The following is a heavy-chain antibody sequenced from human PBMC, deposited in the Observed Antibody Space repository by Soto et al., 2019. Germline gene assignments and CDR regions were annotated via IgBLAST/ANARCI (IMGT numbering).Heavy chain of an antibody. Sequence: LRLSCAASGFTFSTYEMNWVRQAPGKGLEWASYISNSGDTIYYADSVKGRFTIFRDNAKNSLYLQMNSLRVEDTALYYCARDGSRFDYWGQGTLVTVSS. CDR3: ARDGSRFDY. V-gene: IGHV3-48*03. J-gene: IGHJ4*02. D-gene: IGHD6-13*01. CDR2: ISNSGDTI. CDR1: GFTFSTYE.